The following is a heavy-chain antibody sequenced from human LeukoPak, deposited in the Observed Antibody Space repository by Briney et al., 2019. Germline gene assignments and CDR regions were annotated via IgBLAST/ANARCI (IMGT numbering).Heavy chain of an antibody. CDR1: GFTFSSYG. V-gene: IGHV3-30*18. CDR2: ISYDGSNK. D-gene: IGHD6-13*01. CDR3: AKAYSSSALDY. J-gene: IGHJ4*02. Sequence: GRSLRLPCAASGFTFSSYGMHWVRQAPGKGLEWVAVISYDGSNKYYADSVKGRFTISRDNSKNTLYLQMNSLRAEDTAVYYCAKAYSSSALDYWGQGTLVTVSS.